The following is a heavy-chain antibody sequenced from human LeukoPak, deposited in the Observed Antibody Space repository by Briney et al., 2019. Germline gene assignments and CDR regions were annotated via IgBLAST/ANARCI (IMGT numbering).Heavy chain of an antibody. J-gene: IGHJ6*02. CDR2: ISYDGSKK. D-gene: IGHD1/OR15-1a*01. V-gene: IGHV3-30*04. Sequence: PGGSLRLSCAASGFIFSNYAMHWVRQAPGKGPEWVAVISYDGSKKYYADSVKGRFTISRDNSKNTLYLQMNSLRAEDTAVYYCARENSYYYGMDVWGQGTTVTVSS. CDR1: GFIFSNYA. CDR3: ARENSYYYGMDV.